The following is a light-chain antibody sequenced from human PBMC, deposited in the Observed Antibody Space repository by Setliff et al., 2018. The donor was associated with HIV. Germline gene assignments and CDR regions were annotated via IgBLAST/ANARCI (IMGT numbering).Light chain of an antibody. J-gene: IGLJ1*01. Sequence: QSVLTQPPSASGTPGRRVTISCSGSSSNIGSNTVNWYQQLPGTAPKLLIYRNNQRPSGVPDRFSGSKSGTSASLAISGLQAEDEADYYCAAWDDSLNGLNYVFATGTKVTVL. V-gene: IGLV1-44*01. CDR1: SSNIGSNT. CDR2: RNN. CDR3: AAWDDSLNGLNYV.